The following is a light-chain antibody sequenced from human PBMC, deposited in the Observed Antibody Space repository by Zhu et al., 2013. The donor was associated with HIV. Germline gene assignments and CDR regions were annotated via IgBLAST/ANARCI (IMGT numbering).Light chain of an antibody. Sequence: DIQMTQSPSSVSASVGDRVTITCRASQGFSSSLAWYQQRPGKAPKLLIYAASTLQSGVPSRFSGSRSGTDFTLTISSLQPEDFATYYCQQTNSFPPIFTFGPGPKWISN. CDR3: QQTNSFPPIFT. V-gene: IGKV1D-12*01. CDR2: AAS. J-gene: IGKJ3*01. CDR1: QGFSSS.